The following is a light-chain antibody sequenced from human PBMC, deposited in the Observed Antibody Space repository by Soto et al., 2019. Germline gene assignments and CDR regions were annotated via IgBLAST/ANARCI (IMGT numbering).Light chain of an antibody. J-gene: IGKJ2*01. Sequence: EIVMTQSPATLSVSPGERATLSCRASQSVSSNLAWYQQKPGQAPRLLIYGASTRATGIPARFSGSGSGTDFTLIISSLQSEDFAVYYCQQYNNWMYTFGQGTKLGIK. V-gene: IGKV3-15*01. CDR3: QQYNNWMYT. CDR2: GAS. CDR1: QSVSSN.